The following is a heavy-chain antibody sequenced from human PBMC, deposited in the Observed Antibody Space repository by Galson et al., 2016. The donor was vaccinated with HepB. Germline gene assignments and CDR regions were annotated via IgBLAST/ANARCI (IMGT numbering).Heavy chain of an antibody. Sequence: SLRLSCAASGFSFSSYGMHWVRQAPGKGLEWVAVISYDGSNKYYADSVKGRFTISRDNSKNTLYLQMNSLRAEDTAVYYCAKDRGWGLRLRYYGMDFWGQGTTVTVS. CDR2: ISYDGSNK. CDR3: AKDRGWGLRLRYYGMDF. D-gene: IGHD5-12*01. J-gene: IGHJ6*02. CDR1: GFSFSSYG. V-gene: IGHV3-30*18.